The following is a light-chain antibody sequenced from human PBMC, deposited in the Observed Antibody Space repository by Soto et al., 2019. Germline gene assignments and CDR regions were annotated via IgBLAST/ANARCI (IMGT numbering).Light chain of an antibody. CDR1: QGISSY. Sequence: AIQMTQSPSSLSASTGDRVTITCRASQGISSYLAWYQQKPGKAPKLLIYAASTLQTGVPSVFSGSGSVTDFTLSINYLQSEDFATYYCQQYYTYPFTFGGGTKV. CDR3: QQYYTYPFT. CDR2: AAS. V-gene: IGKV1-8*01. J-gene: IGKJ4*01.